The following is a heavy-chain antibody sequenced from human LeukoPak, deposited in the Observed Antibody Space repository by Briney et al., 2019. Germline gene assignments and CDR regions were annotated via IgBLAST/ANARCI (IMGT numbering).Heavy chain of an antibody. J-gene: IGHJ4*02. CDR2: ISYDGSNK. CDR3: ARGMEDGPGSFDPAPADY. Sequence: PGGSLRLSCAASGFTFSSYAMHWVRQAPGKGLEWVAVISYDGSNKYYADSVKGRFTISRDNSKNTLYLQMNGLRAEDTAVYYCARGMEDGPGSFDPAPADYWGQGTLVTVSS. CDR1: GFTFSSYA. D-gene: IGHD1-26*01. V-gene: IGHV3-30-3*01.